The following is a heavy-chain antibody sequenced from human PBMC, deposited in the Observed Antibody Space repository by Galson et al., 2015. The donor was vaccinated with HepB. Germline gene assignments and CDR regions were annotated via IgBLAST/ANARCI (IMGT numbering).Heavy chain of an antibody. Sequence: SLRLSCAASGFTFSSYGMHWVRQAPGKGLEWVAVISYDGSNKYYADSVKGRFTISRDNSKNTLYLQMNSLRAEDTAVYYCAKGARGIIVGATGAHIDYWGQGTLVTVSS. J-gene: IGHJ4*02. CDR1: GFTFSSYG. D-gene: IGHD1-26*01. CDR2: ISYDGSNK. V-gene: IGHV3-30*18. CDR3: AKGARGIIVGATGAHIDY.